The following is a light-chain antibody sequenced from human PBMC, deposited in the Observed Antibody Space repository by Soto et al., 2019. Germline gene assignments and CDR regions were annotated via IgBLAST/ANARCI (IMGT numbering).Light chain of an antibody. CDR1: QSVGKY. Sequence: EIVMTQSPATLSLSPGERATLSCRASQSVGKYLVWYQQKPGQAPRLLIYDASNRATGIPDRFSGSGSGTDFTLTISRLEPEDFAVYYCQQYGSSSITFGQGTRLEIK. CDR2: DAS. CDR3: QQYGSSSIT. V-gene: IGKV3-20*01. J-gene: IGKJ5*01.